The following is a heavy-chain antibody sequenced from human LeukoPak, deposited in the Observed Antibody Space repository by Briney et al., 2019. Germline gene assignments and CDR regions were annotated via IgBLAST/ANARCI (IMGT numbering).Heavy chain of an antibody. D-gene: IGHD3-3*01. Sequence: RGSLRLSCAASGFTFSSYSMNWVRQAPGKGLEWVSYISSSSSTIYYADSVKGRFTISRDNAKNSLYLQMNSLRAEDTAVYYCARVDYDFWSGSYGMDVWGQGTTVTVSS. V-gene: IGHV3-48*01. CDR3: ARVDYDFWSGSYGMDV. J-gene: IGHJ6*02. CDR1: GFTFSSYS. CDR2: ISSSSSTI.